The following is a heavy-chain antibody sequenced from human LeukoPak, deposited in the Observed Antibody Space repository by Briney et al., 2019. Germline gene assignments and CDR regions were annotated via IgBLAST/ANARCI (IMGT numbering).Heavy chain of an antibody. CDR2: IHFNGNT. D-gene: IGHD1-26*01. CDR1: GDSISGGTFY. J-gene: IGHJ4*02. CDR3: AGRVGATIWTGLHF. Sequence: PETLSLTCTVSGDSISGGTFYWGWVRQPPGQGLEWIGSIHFNGNTYYNPSLKSPVTISVDMPKNQFSLNLSSVTVADTAVYYCAGRVGATIWTGLHFWGQGILVTVSS. V-gene: IGHV4-39*01.